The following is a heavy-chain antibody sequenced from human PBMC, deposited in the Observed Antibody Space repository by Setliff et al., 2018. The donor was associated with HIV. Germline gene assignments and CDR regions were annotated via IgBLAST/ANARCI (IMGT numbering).Heavy chain of an antibody. D-gene: IGHD6-19*01. Sequence: SETLSLTCAVYGGSFNGYSWTWIRQPPGKGLEWIGEIQHSGRINYNPSLRSRVTTSVDTSKNQFSLKLSSVTAADTAVYYCARVGGSGSHDYWGQGTLVTVSS. J-gene: IGHJ4*02. CDR1: GGSFNGYS. CDR2: IQHSGRI. V-gene: IGHV4-34*01. CDR3: ARVGGSGSHDY.